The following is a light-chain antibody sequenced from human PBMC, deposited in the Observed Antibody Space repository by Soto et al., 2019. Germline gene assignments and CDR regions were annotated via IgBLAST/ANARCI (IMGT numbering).Light chain of an antibody. CDR2: GAS. J-gene: IGKJ1*01. CDR1: QSFSSNY. V-gene: IGKV3-20*01. CDR3: QQYSDSSWT. Sequence: EIVLTQSPGTLSLSPGERATISCRASQSFSSNYVAWYQQKPGRAPRLLIYGASNRVSGTPDRFTGSGSGTDFTLTISRLEPEDFAVYYCQQYSDSSWTFGQGTKVEIK.